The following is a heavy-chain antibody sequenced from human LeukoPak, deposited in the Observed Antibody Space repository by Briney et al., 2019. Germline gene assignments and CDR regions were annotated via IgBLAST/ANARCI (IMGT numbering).Heavy chain of an antibody. V-gene: IGHV5-51*01. CDR3: ARLGDYGDAIDAFDI. CDR2: IYPGDSDT. Sequence: GESLKISCKGSGYGFATYWIGWVRQMPGKGLEWMGIIYPGDSDTRYSPSFQGQVTISADKSISTAYLQWSSLKASDTAMYYCARLGDYGDAIDAFDIWGQGTMVTVSS. D-gene: IGHD4-17*01. CDR1: GYGFATYW. J-gene: IGHJ3*02.